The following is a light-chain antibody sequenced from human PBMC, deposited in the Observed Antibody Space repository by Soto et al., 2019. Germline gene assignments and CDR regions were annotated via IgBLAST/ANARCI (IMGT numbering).Light chain of an antibody. CDR2: AAS. J-gene: IGKJ1*01. CDR3: HQYNNWTWT. V-gene: IGKV3-15*01. CDR1: QRVSSH. Sequence: ETVITQSPVTLSVSPGDTATLSCRASQRVSSHLAWYQQKPGQAPRLLIYAASTRATGIPVRFSGSGSETEFTLTIRSLQSEDSALYYCHQYNNWTWTFGQGTKVDIK.